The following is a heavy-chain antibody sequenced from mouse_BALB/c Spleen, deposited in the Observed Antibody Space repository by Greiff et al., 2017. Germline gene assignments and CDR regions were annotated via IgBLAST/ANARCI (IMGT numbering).Heavy chain of an antibody. V-gene: IGHV1-54*01. CDR1: GYAFTNYL. Sequence: QVQLKESGAELVRPGTSVKVSCKASGYAFTNYLIEWVKQRPGQGLEWIGVINPGSGGTNYNEKFKGKATLTADKSSSTAYMQLSSLTSDDSAVYFCAREGGYYFDYWGQGTTLTVSS. CDR3: AREGGYYFDY. J-gene: IGHJ2*01. CDR2: INPGSGGT.